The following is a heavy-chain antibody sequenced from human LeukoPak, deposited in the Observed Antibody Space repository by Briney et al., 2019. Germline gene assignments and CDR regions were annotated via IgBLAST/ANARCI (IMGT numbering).Heavy chain of an antibody. CDR2: ISSSSSYI. Sequence: GGSLRLSCAASGFTISSYSMNWVRQAPGKGLEWVSSISSSSSYIYYADSVKGRFTISRDNAKNSLYLQMNSLRAEDTAVYYCARGDIVVPRFDPWGQGTLVTVSS. J-gene: IGHJ5*02. D-gene: IGHD2-15*01. V-gene: IGHV3-21*01. CDR3: ARGDIVVPRFDP. CDR1: GFTISSYS.